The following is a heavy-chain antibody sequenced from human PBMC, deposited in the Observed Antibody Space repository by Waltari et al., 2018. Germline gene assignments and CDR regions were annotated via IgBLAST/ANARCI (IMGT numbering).Heavy chain of an antibody. CDR2: ISSSSSYI. V-gene: IGHV3-21*01. CDR3: ARDATYGPGDY. J-gene: IGHJ4*02. Sequence: EVQLVESGGGLVKSGGSLRLPCAASGFTFSSYSMNWARQAPGKGLEWVSSISSSSSYIYYADSVKGRFTISRDNAKNSLYLQMNSLRAEDTAVYYCARDATYGPGDYWGQGTLVTVSS. D-gene: IGHD4-17*01. CDR1: GFTFSSYS.